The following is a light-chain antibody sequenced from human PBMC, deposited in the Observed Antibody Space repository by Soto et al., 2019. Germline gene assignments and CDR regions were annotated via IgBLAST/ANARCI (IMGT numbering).Light chain of an antibody. Sequence: EIVLTQSPGTLSLSPGERATLSCRASQSVSSSYLAWYQQKPGQAPRLVIYGASSRATGIPDRFSGSGSGTDFTLTISRLEPEEVAGYYCQQYGSPYTFGQGTKLEIK. CDR1: QSVSSSY. CDR3: QQYGSPYT. J-gene: IGKJ2*01. CDR2: GAS. V-gene: IGKV3-20*01.